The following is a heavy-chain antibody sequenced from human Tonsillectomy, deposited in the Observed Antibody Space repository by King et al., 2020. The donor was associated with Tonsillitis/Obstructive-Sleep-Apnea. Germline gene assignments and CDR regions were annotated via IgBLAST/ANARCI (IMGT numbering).Heavy chain of an antibody. J-gene: IGHJ5*02. D-gene: IGHD3-3*01. Sequence: VQLVESGGGLVQPGGSLRLSCAASGFTFSSYWMHWVRQAPGKGLVWVSRINSDGSSTSYADSVKGRFTISRDNAKNTLYLQMNSLRAEDTAVYYCARESGGYYDFWSGLDDSTNWFDPWGQGTLVTVSS. CDR2: INSDGSST. CDR1: GFTFSSYW. CDR3: ARESGGYYDFWSGLDDSTNWFDP. V-gene: IGHV3-74*01.